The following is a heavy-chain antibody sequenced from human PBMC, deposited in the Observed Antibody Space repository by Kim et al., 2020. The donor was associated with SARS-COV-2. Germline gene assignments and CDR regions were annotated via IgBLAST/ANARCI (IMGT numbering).Heavy chain of an antibody. V-gene: IGHV1-69*06. J-gene: IGHJ4*02. Sequence: SVKVSCKSSGGTFSSYAISWVRQAPGQGLEWMGGIIPIFGTANYAQKFQGRVTITADKSTSTAYMELSSLRSEDTAVYYCARSRKAAALGGYYFDYWGQGTLVTVSS. CDR2: IIPIFGTA. CDR3: ARSRKAAALGGYYFDY. D-gene: IGHD6-13*01. CDR1: GGTFSSYA.